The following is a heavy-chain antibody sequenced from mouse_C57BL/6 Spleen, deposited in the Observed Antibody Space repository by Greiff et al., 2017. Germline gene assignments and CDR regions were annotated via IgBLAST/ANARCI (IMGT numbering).Heavy chain of an antibody. Sequence: EVKVVESGPELVKPGASVKIPCKASGYTFTDYNMDWVKQSHGKSLEWIGDINPNNGGTIYNQKFKGKAPLTVDKSSSTAYMELRSLTSEDTAVYYWARGVYGSSYPAWFAYWGQGTLVTVAA. J-gene: IGHJ3*01. V-gene: IGHV1-18*01. CDR2: INPNNGGT. CDR3: ARGVYGSSYPAWFAY. D-gene: IGHD1-1*01. CDR1: GYTFTDYN.